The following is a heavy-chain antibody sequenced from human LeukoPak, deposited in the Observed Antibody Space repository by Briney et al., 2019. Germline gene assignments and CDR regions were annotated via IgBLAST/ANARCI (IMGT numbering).Heavy chain of an antibody. Sequence: SVKVSCKASGGTFSSYAISWVRQAPGQGLEWMGRVIPIFGTANYAQKFQGRVTITTDESTSTAYMELSSLRSEDTAVYYCARGDYDYVWGSYRFDYWGQGTLVTVSS. J-gene: IGHJ4*02. CDR3: ARGDYDYVWGSYRFDY. V-gene: IGHV1-69*05. CDR1: GGTFSSYA. D-gene: IGHD3-16*02. CDR2: VIPIFGTA.